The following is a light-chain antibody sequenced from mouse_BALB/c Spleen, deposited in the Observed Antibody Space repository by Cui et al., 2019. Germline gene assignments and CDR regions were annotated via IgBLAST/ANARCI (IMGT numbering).Light chain of an antibody. CDR1: SRVSY. J-gene: IGKJ2*01. CDR2: LTY. V-gene: IGKV4-68*01. Sequence: QIVLTQSTALMSASPGEKVTMTCSASSRVSYMYWYQQKPTASPKPWSYLTYDLASGVPARFSGSGYGTSYSLTISSMEAEDAAHYYCQQWSSNPTFGGGTKLEIK. CDR3: QQWSSNPT.